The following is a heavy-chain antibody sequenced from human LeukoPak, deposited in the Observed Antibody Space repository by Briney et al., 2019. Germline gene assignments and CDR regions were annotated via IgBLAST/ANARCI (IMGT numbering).Heavy chain of an antibody. J-gene: IGHJ4*02. CDR1: AFTFSNYA. CDR2: ISAGGINK. Sequence: PGGSLRLSCETSAFTFSNYAMHWVRQAPGRGLEWVAAISAGGINKYYADSVPGRFTISRDNSKSTLYLQMTSLRAEDTAVYYCAKDYSSGRNQWLHFDDWGQGTLVTVSS. V-gene: IGHV3-30*18. CDR3: AKDYSSGRNQWLHFDD. D-gene: IGHD6-19*01.